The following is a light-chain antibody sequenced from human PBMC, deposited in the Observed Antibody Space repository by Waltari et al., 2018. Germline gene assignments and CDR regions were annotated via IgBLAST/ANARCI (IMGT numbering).Light chain of an antibody. CDR1: QSVLYNSNNKNY. Sequence: DIVMTQSPDWLAVSLGERATINCKSSQSVLYNSNNKNYLTWYQQKPGQPPKLLIYWASTRDSGVPDRFSGSGSGTDFTLTISSLQAEDVAVYYCQQYSSPPFTFGPGTKVDI. J-gene: IGKJ3*01. V-gene: IGKV4-1*01. CDR3: QQYSSPPFT. CDR2: WAS.